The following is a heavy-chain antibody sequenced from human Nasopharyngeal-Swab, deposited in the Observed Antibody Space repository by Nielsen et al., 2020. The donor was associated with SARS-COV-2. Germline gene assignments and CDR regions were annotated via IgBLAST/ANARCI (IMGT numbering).Heavy chain of an antibody. CDR3: ARGGSGWSTTFDS. Sequence: WIRQPPGKGLEWIGYIYYSGSTNYSPSLKSRFTISVDTSKNQFSLKLSSVTAADTAVYYCARGGSGWSTTFDSWGQGTLVTVSS. J-gene: IGHJ4*02. V-gene: IGHV4-59*01. CDR2: IYYSGST. D-gene: IGHD6-19*01.